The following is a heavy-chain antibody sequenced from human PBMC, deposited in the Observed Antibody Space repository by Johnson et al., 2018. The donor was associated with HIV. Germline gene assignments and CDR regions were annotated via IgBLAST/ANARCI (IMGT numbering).Heavy chain of an antibody. CDR3: ALEAFRATDAFDI. Sequence: VHLVESGGGLVQPGGSLRLSCVVSGYTFGNYWMSWVRQAPGKGLEWVANIKQDGSEKYYVDSVKGRFTISRDNAKNSLYLQTNSLRVEDTAVYYCALEAFRATDAFDIWGQGTMVIVSS. J-gene: IGHJ3*02. CDR2: IKQDGSEK. V-gene: IGHV3-7*05. D-gene: IGHD3-3*02. CDR1: GYTFGNYW.